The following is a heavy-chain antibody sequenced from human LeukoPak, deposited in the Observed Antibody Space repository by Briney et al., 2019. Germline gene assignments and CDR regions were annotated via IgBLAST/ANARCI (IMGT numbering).Heavy chain of an antibody. CDR1: GFPFSSHA. D-gene: IGHD1-26*01. V-gene: IGHV3-23*01. J-gene: IGHJ4*02. Sequence: QPGRSLRLSCAASGFPFSSHAMSWVRQAPGKGLEWVSTISNSGAYTYYADSVKGRFTISRDNSKNTLYLQMNSLRAEDTAVYYCARGAGGTYSYYFDSWGQGTLVTVSS. CDR2: ISNSGAYT. CDR3: ARGAGGTYSYYFDS.